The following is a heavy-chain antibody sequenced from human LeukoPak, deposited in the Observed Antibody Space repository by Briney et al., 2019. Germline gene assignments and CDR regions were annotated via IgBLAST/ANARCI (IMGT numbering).Heavy chain of an antibody. D-gene: IGHD2-2*01. CDR1: GYTFTSYG. CDR2: INPNSGGT. V-gene: IGHV1-2*04. J-gene: IGHJ5*02. CDR3: ARDLHLPYCSSTSCYAGYNWFDP. Sequence: ASVKVSCKASGYTFTSYGISWVRQAPGQGLEWMGWINPNSGGTNYAQKFQGWVTMTRDTSISTAYMELSRLRSDDTAVYYCARDLHLPYCSSTSCYAGYNWFDPWGQGALVTVSS.